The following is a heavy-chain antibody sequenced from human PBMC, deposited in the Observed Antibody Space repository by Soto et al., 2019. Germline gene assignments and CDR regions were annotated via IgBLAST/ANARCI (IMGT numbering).Heavy chain of an antibody. CDR3: ATLASGGYFFQY. J-gene: IGHJ4*02. D-gene: IGHD5-12*01. V-gene: IGHV1-69*01. CDR1: GDTLNNYA. Sequence: QVQLVQSGAEVKKPGSSVKVSCKASGDTLNNYAINWVRQAPGQGLEWMGGILPTFKTPTYAQKFQGRVTIAADESTSTAYMEVSSLRSDDTAVYFCATLASGGYFFQYWGQGTLVTVSS. CDR2: ILPTFKTP.